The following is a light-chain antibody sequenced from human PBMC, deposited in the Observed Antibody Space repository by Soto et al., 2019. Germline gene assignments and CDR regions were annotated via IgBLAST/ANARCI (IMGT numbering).Light chain of an antibody. V-gene: IGKV1-39*01. Sequence: DIQVTQSPSSLSASVGDRVTITCRASQSISSYLTWNQQKPGQAPKLLSYAASSWQSGFPSRFSGSGTGTDFNLTIRSLQPEDCASYYCQESYSTPWAFGQGTKVEI. CDR3: QESYSTPWA. J-gene: IGKJ1*01. CDR2: AAS. CDR1: QSISSY.